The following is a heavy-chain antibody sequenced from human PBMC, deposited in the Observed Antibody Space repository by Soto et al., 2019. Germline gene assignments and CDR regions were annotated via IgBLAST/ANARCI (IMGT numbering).Heavy chain of an antibody. CDR2: INHSGST. CDR1: GGSSSGYY. V-gene: IGHV4-34*01. CDR3: ARVPGGVIDANDACES. J-gene: IGHJ3*02. D-gene: IGHD2-15*01. Sequence: ETLSLTCAVYGGSSSGYYWSRIRQPPGKGLEWIGEINHSGSTNYNPSLKSRVTISVDTSNNQFSLKLSSVTAADTAVYYCARVPGGVIDANDACESWGQGTMVTVSS.